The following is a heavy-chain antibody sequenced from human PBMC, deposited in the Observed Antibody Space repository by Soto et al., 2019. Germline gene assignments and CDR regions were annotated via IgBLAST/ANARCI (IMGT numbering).Heavy chain of an antibody. CDR3: ARDWGFPGEQLANYYYYYGMDV. CDR2: ISSSGSTI. CDR1: GFTFSSYE. Sequence: PGGSLRLSCAASGFTFSSYEMNWVRQAPGKGLEWVSYISSSGSTIYYADSVKGRFTISRDNAKNSLYLQMNSLRAEDTAVYCCARDWGFPGEQLANYYYYYGMDVWGQGTTVTVSS. J-gene: IGHJ6*02. V-gene: IGHV3-48*03. D-gene: IGHD6-6*01.